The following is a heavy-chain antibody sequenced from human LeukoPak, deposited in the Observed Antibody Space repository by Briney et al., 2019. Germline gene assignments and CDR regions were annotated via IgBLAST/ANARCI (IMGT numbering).Heavy chain of an antibody. Sequence: GGSLRLSFAASGFTVSSNYMSWVRQAPGKGLEWVSAISGSGGSTYYADSVKGRFTISRDNSKNTLYLQMNSLRAEDTAVYYCAKDETRSLCGGDCGDAFDIWGQGTMVTVSS. CDR1: GFTVSSNY. CDR2: ISGSGGST. CDR3: AKDETRSLCGGDCGDAFDI. V-gene: IGHV3-23*01. D-gene: IGHD2-21*02. J-gene: IGHJ3*02.